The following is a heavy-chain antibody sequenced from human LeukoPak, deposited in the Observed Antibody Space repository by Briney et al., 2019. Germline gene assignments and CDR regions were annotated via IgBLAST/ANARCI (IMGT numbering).Heavy chain of an antibody. V-gene: IGHV3-23*01. CDR3: ARSTLYDILTEYYFDY. D-gene: IGHD3-9*01. CDR2: TSGSGDRT. Sequence: GGSLILSCAVSEFTFSNFAMSWVRQTPGKGLEWVSGTSGSGDRTYYADSVKGRFTISRDNSRNTLYLQMNSLRAEDTAVYYCARSTLYDILTEYYFDYWGQGTLVTVSS. J-gene: IGHJ4*02. CDR1: EFTFSNFA.